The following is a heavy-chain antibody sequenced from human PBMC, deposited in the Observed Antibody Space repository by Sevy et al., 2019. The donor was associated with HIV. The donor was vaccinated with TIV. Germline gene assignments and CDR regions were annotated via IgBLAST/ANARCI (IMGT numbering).Heavy chain of an antibody. CDR1: GFTFSSYW. D-gene: IGHD3-3*01. J-gene: IGHJ4*01. Sequence: GGSLRLSCAASGFTFSSYWMSWVRQAPGKGLEWVANIKQDGSEKYYVDSVKGRFTISRDNAKNSLYLQMNSLRAEDTAVYYCAREGLLQWLLPYFDYWGHGTLVTVSS. CDR2: IKQDGSEK. V-gene: IGHV3-7*03. CDR3: AREGLLQWLLPYFDY.